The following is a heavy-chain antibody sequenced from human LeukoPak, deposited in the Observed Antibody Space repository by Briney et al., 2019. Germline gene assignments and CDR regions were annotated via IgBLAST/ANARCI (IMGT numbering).Heavy chain of an antibody. Sequence: SETLSLTCTVSGGSLSSYYWSWIRQPAGKGLEWIGRIYTSGSTNYNPSLTSRVTMSVDTSKNQFSLKLSSVTAADTAVYYCAREQKSSSWYGQIDYWGQGTLVTVSS. CDR3: AREQKSSSWYGQIDY. J-gene: IGHJ4*02. CDR2: IYTSGST. CDR1: GGSLSSYY. V-gene: IGHV4-4*07. D-gene: IGHD6-13*01.